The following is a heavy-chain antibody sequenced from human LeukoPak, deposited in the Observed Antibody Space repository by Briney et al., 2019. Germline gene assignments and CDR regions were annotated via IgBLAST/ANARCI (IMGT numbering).Heavy chain of an antibody. CDR3: AREGGSYRPLDY. J-gene: IGHJ4*02. CDR2: VNLQGGT. V-gene: IGHV4-59*12. D-gene: IGHD3-16*02. Sequence: SETLSLTCTVSGVSINTYFWSWTRQPPGKGLEWIGEVNLQGGTNYNPSLLRRVAISVDTSANHVSLQMTSVTAADTAVYYCAREGGSYRPLDYSGQGTLVPVSS. CDR1: GVSINTYF.